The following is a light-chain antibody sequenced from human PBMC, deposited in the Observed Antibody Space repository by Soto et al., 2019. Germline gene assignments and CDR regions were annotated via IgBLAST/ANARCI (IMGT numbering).Light chain of an antibody. Sequence: EIVLTQSPATLSLSPGERATLSCRCSQSVNSYLAWYQQKPGQAPRLLIYDASSRATGIPARFSGSGSGTDCTLTISSLEPEDSAVYHCQQRSNWPSITFGQGARLKIK. V-gene: IGKV3-11*01. J-gene: IGKJ5*01. CDR2: DAS. CDR1: QSVNSY. CDR3: QQRSNWPSIT.